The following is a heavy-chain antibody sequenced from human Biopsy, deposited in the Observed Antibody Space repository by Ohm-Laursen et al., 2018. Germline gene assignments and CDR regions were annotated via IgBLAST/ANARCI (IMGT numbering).Heavy chain of an antibody. V-gene: IGHV4-61*01. CDR1: GGSVSSGSYY. J-gene: IGHJ3*02. CDR2: IYYSGST. Sequence: SETLSLTCTVSGGSVSSGSYYWSWIRQPPGKGLEWIGYIYYSGSTNYNPSLKSRVTISVDTSRNQFSLKLSSVTAADTAVYYCAGRLWPNAFDIWGQGTMVTVSS. CDR3: AGRLWPNAFDI. D-gene: IGHD2-21*01.